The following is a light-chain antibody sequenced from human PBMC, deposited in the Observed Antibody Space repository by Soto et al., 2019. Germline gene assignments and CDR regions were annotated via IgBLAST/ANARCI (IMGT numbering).Light chain of an antibody. CDR2: KAS. J-gene: IGKJ1*01. V-gene: IGKV1-5*03. Sequence: DIKMTQSPSTLSASVGDRVTITCRASQSISSWLAWYQHKPGKAPNLLIYKASSLESGVPSRFSGRGSGTEFTLTISSLQRDDSATYYCQQYNSYPWTFGQGTKVEIK. CDR3: QQYNSYPWT. CDR1: QSISSW.